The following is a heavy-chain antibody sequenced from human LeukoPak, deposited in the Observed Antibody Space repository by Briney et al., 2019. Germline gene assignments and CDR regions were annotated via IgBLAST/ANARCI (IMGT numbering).Heavy chain of an antibody. CDR2: ISFDGNIK. Sequence: TGGSLRLSCAASGFTFSSYGMHWVRQAPGKGLEWVAVISFDGNIKYYADSVKGRFTISRDNSKNTLYLQLNSLRAEDTAVYYCAKGFQEEYSSGWSTFDYWGQGTLVTVSS. V-gene: IGHV3-30*18. D-gene: IGHD6-19*01. CDR1: GFTFSSYG. J-gene: IGHJ4*02. CDR3: AKGFQEEYSSGWSTFDY.